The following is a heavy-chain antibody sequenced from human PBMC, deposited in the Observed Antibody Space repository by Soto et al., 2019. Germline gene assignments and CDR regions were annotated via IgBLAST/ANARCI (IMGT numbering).Heavy chain of an antibody. CDR3: TSKFGQLLADAFDI. CDR1: GGSISSSSYY. CDR2: IYYSGST. Sequence: PSETLSLTCTVSGGSISSSSYYWGWIRQPPGKGLEWIGIIYYSGSTYYNPSLQSRVTLSVDKSKNEFSLKMSSVTDADTAVYYCTSKFGQLLADAFDIWGQGTMVTVSS. V-gene: IGHV4-39*07. D-gene: IGHD3-10*01. J-gene: IGHJ3*02.